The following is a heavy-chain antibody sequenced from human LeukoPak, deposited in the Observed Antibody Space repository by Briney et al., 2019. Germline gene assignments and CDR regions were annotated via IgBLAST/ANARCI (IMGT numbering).Heavy chain of an antibody. CDR2: ISVDGESA. CDR3: AQGYSSGWYPH. D-gene: IGHD6-19*01. CDR1: GFSISTSG. J-gene: IGHJ4*02. Sequence: PGGSLSLSCTVSGFSISTSGMSWVRQAQGKGLQTITAISVDGESAYYADSVKGRFTISRDNSKNTLYLQMNSLRVEDTAVYYCAQGYSSGWYPHWGQGSLVSVSS. V-gene: IGHV3-23*01.